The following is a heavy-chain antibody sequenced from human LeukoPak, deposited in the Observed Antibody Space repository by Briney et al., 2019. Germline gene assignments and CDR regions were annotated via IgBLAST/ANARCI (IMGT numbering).Heavy chain of an antibody. Sequence: KPSVTLSLTCTVSGGSIGSYYWSWIRQSPGKGLDWIGYIHNSGATSYNPSLKSRVTISVDSSKNQFSLKLGSVTASDTAVYYCARQRNDVGGFYIDYWGQGTLVTISS. V-gene: IGHV4-59*08. CDR1: GGSIGSYY. J-gene: IGHJ4*02. D-gene: IGHD4-23*01. CDR3: ARQRNDVGGFYIDY. CDR2: IHNSGAT.